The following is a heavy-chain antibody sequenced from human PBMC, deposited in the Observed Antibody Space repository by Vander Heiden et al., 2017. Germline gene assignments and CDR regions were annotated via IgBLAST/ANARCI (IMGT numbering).Heavy chain of an antibody. V-gene: IGHV3-74*01. Sequence: EVQLVESGGGLVQPGGSLRLSCAAAGFPFSSYWMHWGRQAPGKWLVWVSRFNSDGSSTSYADAVKGRFTISRDNAKNTLYLQMNSLRAEDTAVYYCARVRYSYGTCDYWGQGTLVTVSS. CDR3: ARVRYSYGTCDY. CDR1: GFPFSSYW. J-gene: IGHJ4*02. D-gene: IGHD5-18*01. CDR2: FNSDGSST.